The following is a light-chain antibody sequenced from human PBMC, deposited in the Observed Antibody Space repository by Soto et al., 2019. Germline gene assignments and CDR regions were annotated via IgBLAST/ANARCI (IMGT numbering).Light chain of an antibody. CDR3: QQSYSTPLT. J-gene: IGKJ4*01. CDR2: AAS. Sequence: DIQMTQSPSSLSASVGDRVTITCRARQSISSYLNWYQQNPGKAPKLLIYAASRLQSGVPSRFSGSGSGTDFTLTISSPQPEDFATYDCQQSYSTPLTFGGGTKVEIK. CDR1: QSISSY. V-gene: IGKV1-39*01.